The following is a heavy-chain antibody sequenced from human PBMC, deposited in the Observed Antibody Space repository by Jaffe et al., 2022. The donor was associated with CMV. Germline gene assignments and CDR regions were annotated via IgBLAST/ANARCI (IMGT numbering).Heavy chain of an antibody. V-gene: IGHV5-10-1*03. CDR2: IDPSDSYT. J-gene: IGHJ6*03. D-gene: IGHD6-13*01. CDR1: GYSFTSYW. CDR3: ARSGWYLTQYYYYMDV. Sequence: EVQLVQSGAEVKKPGESLRISCKGSGYSFTSYWISWVRQMPGKGLEWMGRIDPSDSYTNYSPSFQGHVTISADKSISTAYLQWSSLKASDTAMYYCARSGWYLTQYYYYMDVWGKGTTVTVSS.